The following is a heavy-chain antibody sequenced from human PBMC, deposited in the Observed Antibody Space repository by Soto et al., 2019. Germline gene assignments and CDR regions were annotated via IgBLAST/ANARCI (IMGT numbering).Heavy chain of an antibody. J-gene: IGHJ6*02. CDR3: ARVTPSYYYYGMDV. D-gene: IGHD2-15*01. CDR2: ISAYNGNT. V-gene: IGHV1-18*01. CDR1: GYTFTRNG. Sequence: GASVKVSCKASGYTFTRNGIRWVRQAPGQGLEWMGWISAYNGNTNYAQKLQGRVTMTTDTSTSTAYMELRSLRSDDTAVYYCARVTPSYYYYGMDVWGQGTTVTVSS.